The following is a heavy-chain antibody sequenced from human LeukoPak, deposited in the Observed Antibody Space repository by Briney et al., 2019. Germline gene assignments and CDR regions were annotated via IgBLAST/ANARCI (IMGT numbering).Heavy chain of an antibody. D-gene: IGHD6-13*01. V-gene: IGHV4-4*07. CDR2: FYNSGST. CDR3: AREKEAAGIDY. CDR1: GGSISNYY. J-gene: IGHJ4*02. Sequence: PSETLSLTCTVSGGSISNYYWSWIRQPAGKGLEWIGRFYNSGSTNCNPSLKSRVTMSVDTSKNQFSLRLSSVTAADTAVYYCAREKEAAGIDYWGQGTLVTVSS.